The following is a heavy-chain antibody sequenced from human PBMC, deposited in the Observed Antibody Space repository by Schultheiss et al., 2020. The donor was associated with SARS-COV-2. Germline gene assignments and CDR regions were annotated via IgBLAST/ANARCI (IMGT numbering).Heavy chain of an antibody. Sequence: SETLSLTCAVYGGSFSGYYWSWIRQPPGKGLEWRVGINHSGSTNYNPSLQSRVTISEDTSKNKFSLKLTSVIAADTAVYYCAREEVRHELGSDYWGQGTLVTVSS. CDR1: GGSFSGYY. V-gene: IGHV4-34*01. CDR2: INHSGST. D-gene: IGHD6-13*01. J-gene: IGHJ4*02. CDR3: AREEVRHELGSDY.